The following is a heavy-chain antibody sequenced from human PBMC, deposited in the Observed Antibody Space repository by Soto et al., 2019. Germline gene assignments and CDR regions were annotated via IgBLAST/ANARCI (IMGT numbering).Heavy chain of an antibody. CDR3: ARGADWFDS. CDR2: ISHDGINK. Sequence: GGSLRLSCAASGFTFSSSAMHWVRQAPGKGLEWVATISHDGINKYYADSMKGPFTISRDNSKNTLYLQMNTLRPEDTAVYYCARGADWFDSWGQGTLVTVSS. V-gene: IGHV3-30-3*01. CDR1: GFTFSSSA. J-gene: IGHJ5*01.